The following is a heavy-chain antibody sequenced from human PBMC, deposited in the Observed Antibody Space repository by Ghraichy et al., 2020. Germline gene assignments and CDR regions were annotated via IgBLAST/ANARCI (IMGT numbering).Heavy chain of an antibody. Sequence: GGSLRLSCAASGFTVSSNYMSWVRQAPGKGLEWVSVIYSGGSTYYADSVKGRFTISRDNSKNTLYLQMNSLRAEDTAVYYCARAGNDDFWSGYHRFDPWGQGTLVTVSS. CDR3: ARAGNDDFWSGYHRFDP. V-gene: IGHV3-53*01. D-gene: IGHD3-3*01. CDR2: IYSGGST. J-gene: IGHJ5*02. CDR1: GFTVSSNY.